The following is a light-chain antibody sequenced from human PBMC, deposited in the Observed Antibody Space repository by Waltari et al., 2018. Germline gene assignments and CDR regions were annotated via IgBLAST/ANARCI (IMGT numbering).Light chain of an antibody. J-gene: IGKJ4*01. V-gene: IGKV3-11*01. CDR1: QSVSVY. CDR3: QQRSNGLT. Sequence: EIVLTQSPAPLSLSPGERATLSCRASQSVSVYLAWYQQKPGQAPRLLIFDASSRATGIPARFSGSGSGTDFTLTISSLEPEDFAVYYCQQRSNGLTFGGGTRVEIK. CDR2: DAS.